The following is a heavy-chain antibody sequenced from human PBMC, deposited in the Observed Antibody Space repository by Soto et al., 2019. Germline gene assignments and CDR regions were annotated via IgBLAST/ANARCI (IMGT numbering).Heavy chain of an antibody. J-gene: IGHJ5*02. CDR3: ARDSGYGSVYNWLDP. V-gene: IGHV1-18*01. CDR2: ISAYNGNT. CDR1: GYPFTSYG. Sequence: GSSLKVSCKASGYPFTSYGISWVRQAPGQGLEWMGWISAYNGNTNYAQKLQGRVTMTTDTSTSTAYMELRSLRSDDTAVYYCARDSGYGSVYNWLDPWGQGTLVTVSS. D-gene: IGHD3-10*01.